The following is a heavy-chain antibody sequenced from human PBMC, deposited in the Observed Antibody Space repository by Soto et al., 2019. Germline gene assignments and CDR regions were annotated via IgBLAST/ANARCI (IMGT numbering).Heavy chain of an antibody. D-gene: IGHD3-10*01. J-gene: IGHJ4*02. V-gene: IGHV3-66*04. CDR3: ARRHYYGAD. Sequence: EVELVESGGGLVQPGGSLRLSCAASGFTVSSNYMTWVRQAPGQGLECVSIIYSGGSTGYAASVKGRFTISRDNSKNMLYLQMNSRRVEDAAVDYCARRHYYGADWGQGTLVVVSS. CDR2: IYSGGST. CDR1: GFTVSSNY.